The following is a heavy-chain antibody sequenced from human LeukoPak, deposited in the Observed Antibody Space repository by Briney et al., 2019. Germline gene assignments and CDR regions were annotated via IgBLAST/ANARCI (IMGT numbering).Heavy chain of an antibody. CDR1: GFTFSSYS. D-gene: IGHD5-24*01. CDR3: VKEVAVEMATILDY. J-gene: IGHJ4*02. Sequence: TGGSLRLSCAASGFTFSSYSMNWVRQAPGKGLEYVSAISSNGGSTYYADSVKGRFTISRDNSKNTLYLQMSSLRAEDTAVYYCVKEVAVEMATILDYWGQGTLVTVSS. V-gene: IGHV3-64D*06. CDR2: ISSNGGST.